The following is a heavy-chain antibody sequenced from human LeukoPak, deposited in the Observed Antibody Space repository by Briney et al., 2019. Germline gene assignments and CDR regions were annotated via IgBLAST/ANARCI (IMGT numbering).Heavy chain of an antibody. CDR3: TRGDGYDYVWGNYRSYNWFDP. CDR1: GYTFGAYY. Sequence: ASVKVSCKASGYTFGAYYIHWVRQAPGQGLEWMGWIGPNIGGPNYAQKFQGRVTMTRDTSITTAYMELSSLRSDDTAVYYCTRGDGYDYVWGNYRSYNWFDPWGQGTLVTVSS. D-gene: IGHD3-16*02. V-gene: IGHV1-2*02. J-gene: IGHJ5*02. CDR2: IGPNIGGP.